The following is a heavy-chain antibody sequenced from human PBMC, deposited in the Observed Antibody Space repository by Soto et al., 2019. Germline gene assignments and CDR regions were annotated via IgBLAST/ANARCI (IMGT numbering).Heavy chain of an antibody. CDR2: ISSRDNTI. Sequence: QVHLVESGGDLVKPGGSLRLSCAASEFSFSDYYMNWIRQAPGKGLEWVSSISSRDNTIYYADSVQGRFTISRDNAKNSEYLQMNSLRAEDTAVYYCARTYGGYPPLYYGMDVWGQGTTVTVSS. CDR3: ARTYGGYPPLYYGMDV. D-gene: IGHD5-12*01. J-gene: IGHJ6*02. V-gene: IGHV3-11*01. CDR1: EFSFSDYY.